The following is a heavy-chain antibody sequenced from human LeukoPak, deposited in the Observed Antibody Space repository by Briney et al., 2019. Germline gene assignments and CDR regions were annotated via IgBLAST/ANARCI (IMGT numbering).Heavy chain of an antibody. CDR2: IKQDGSEK. Sequence: GGSLRLSCAASGFTFSSYWMSWVRQAPGKGLEWVSNIKQDGSEKYYVDSVKSRFTISRDNAKNSLYLQMNRLTAEDTAVYSCATSPQGVSGVIDAFDIWGQGTMVTVSS. D-gene: IGHD6-25*01. CDR3: ATSPQGVSGVIDAFDI. CDR1: GFTFSSYW. V-gene: IGHV3-7*01. J-gene: IGHJ3*02.